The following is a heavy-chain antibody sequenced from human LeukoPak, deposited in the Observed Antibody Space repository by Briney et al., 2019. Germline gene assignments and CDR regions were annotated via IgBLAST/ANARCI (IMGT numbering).Heavy chain of an antibody. CDR1: GGSFSGYY. V-gene: IGHV4-34*01. CDR2: INHSGST. Sequence: SETLFLTCAVYGGSFSGYYWSWIRQPPGKGLEWIGEINHSGSTNYNPSLKSRVTISVDTSKNQFSLKLSSVTAADTAVYYCARGPSLHLDTAMSRHKYFDYWGQGTLVTVSS. D-gene: IGHD5-18*01. CDR3: ARGPSLHLDTAMSRHKYFDY. J-gene: IGHJ4*02.